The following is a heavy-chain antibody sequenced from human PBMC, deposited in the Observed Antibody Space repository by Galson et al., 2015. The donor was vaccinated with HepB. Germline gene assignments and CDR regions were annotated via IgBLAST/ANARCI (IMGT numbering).Heavy chain of an antibody. J-gene: IGHJ6*02. D-gene: IGHD3-16*01. CDR3: ARDSDVTLNYYYYGMDV. Sequence: LSLTCTVSGGSISSGGYYWSWIRQHPGKGLEWIGYIYYSGSTYYNPSLKSRVTISVDTSKNQFSLKLSSVTAADTAVYYCARDSDVTLNYYYYGMDVWGQGTTVTVSS. V-gene: IGHV4-31*03. CDR2: IYYSGST. CDR1: GGSISSGGYY.